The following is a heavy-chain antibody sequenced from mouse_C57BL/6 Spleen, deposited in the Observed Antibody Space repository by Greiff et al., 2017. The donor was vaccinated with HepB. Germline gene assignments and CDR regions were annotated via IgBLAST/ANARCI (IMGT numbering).Heavy chain of an antibody. Sequence: EVQRVESEGGLVQPGSSMKLSCTASGFTFSDYYMAWVRQVPEKGLEWVANINYDGSSTYYLDSLKSRFIISRDNAKNILYLQMSSLKSEDTATYYCARYCNYDYYAMDYWGQGTSVTVSS. CDR1: GFTFSDYY. CDR2: INYDGSST. J-gene: IGHJ4*01. D-gene: IGHD2-1*01. V-gene: IGHV5-16*01. CDR3: ARYCNYDYYAMDY.